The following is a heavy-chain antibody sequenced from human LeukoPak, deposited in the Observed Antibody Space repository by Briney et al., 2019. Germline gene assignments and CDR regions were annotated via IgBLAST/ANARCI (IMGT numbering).Heavy chain of an antibody. V-gene: IGHV4-61*02. J-gene: IGHJ4*02. CDR3: ASDHSGWLGLGY. CDR2: IYAGGRS. CDR1: NVSISSGSHY. D-gene: IGHD6-19*01. Sequence: SETLSLTCTVSNVSISSGSHYWNWIRQPAGKGLEWIGRIYAGGRSNYNPSLRSRVTISVDTSKNQFSLRLSSVTATDTGVYYCASDHSGWLGLGYWGQGTLVSVSS.